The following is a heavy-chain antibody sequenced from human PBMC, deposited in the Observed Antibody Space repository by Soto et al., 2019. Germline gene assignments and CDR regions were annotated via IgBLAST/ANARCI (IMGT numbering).Heavy chain of an antibody. V-gene: IGHV1-3*01. Sequence: ASVKVSCKASGYTFTSYAMHWVRQAPGQRLEWMGWINAGNGNTQYSQKFQGRVTITRDTSASTVYLELSSLTSEDTAVYYCSREEYWGPGTLVTVSS. CDR1: GYTFTSYA. CDR3: SREEY. CDR2: INAGNGNT. J-gene: IGHJ4*02.